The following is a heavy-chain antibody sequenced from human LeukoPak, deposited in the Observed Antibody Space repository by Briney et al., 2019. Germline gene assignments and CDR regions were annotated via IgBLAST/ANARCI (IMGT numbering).Heavy chain of an antibody. J-gene: IGHJ5*02. CDR2: IYTSGST. CDR1: GGSISSYY. D-gene: IGHD6-13*01. V-gene: IGHV4-4*09. CDR3: ASSWGGTAAGPGWFDP. Sequence: PSETLSLTCTVSGGSISSYYWSWIRQPPGKGLEWIGYIYTSGSTNYNPSLKSRVTISVDTSKNQFSLKLSSVTAADTAVYYCASSWGGTAAGPGWFDPWGQGTLVTVSS.